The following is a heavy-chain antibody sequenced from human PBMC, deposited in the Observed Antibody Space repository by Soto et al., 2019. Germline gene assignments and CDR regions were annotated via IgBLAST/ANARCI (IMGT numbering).Heavy chain of an antibody. Sequence: GGSLRLSCASSGFPFSSYWMSWVRQAPGKGLKWVANIKQDGSEKYYVDSVKGRFTISRDNAKNSLYLQMNSLRAEDTAVYYCARGAPYGSGIYYFDYWGQGTLVTVSS. V-gene: IGHV3-7*01. D-gene: IGHD3-10*01. J-gene: IGHJ4*02. CDR2: IKQDGSEK. CDR3: ARGAPYGSGIYYFDY. CDR1: GFPFSSYW.